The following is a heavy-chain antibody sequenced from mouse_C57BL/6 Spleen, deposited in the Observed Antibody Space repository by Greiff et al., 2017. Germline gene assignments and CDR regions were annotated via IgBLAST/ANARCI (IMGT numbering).Heavy chain of an antibody. V-gene: IGHV1-22*01. D-gene: IGHD2-3*01. CDR1: GYTFTDYN. J-gene: IGHJ4*01. CDR3: ARWYDGYYDAMDY. CDR2: INPNNGGT. Sequence: VQLQQSGPELVKPGASVKMSCKASGYTFTDYNMHWVKQSHGKSLEWIGYINPNNGGTSYNQKFKGKATLTVNKSSSTAYMELRSLTSEDSAVYYCARWYDGYYDAMDYWGQGTSVTVSS.